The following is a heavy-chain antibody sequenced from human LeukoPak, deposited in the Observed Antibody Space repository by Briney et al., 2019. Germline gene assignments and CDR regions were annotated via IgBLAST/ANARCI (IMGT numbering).Heavy chain of an antibody. J-gene: IGHJ4*02. Sequence: GGSLRLSCAASGFTFSSYAMSWVRQAPGKGLEWVSAISGSGGSTYYADSVKGRLTISRDNSKNTLYLQMNSLRAEDTAVYYCANRKTSGDFYYFDCWGQGTLVTVSS. V-gene: IGHV3-23*01. CDR2: ISGSGGST. D-gene: IGHD4-17*01. CDR3: ANRKTSGDFYYFDC. CDR1: GFTFSSYA.